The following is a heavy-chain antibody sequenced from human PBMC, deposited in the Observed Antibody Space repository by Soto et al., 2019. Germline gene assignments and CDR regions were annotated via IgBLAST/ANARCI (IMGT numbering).Heavy chain of an antibody. J-gene: IGHJ5*02. D-gene: IGHD1-20*01. CDR1: GVTFSNYG. CDR3: ATGSLYSTTWYNYFDL. V-gene: IGHV3-21*06. CDR2: SSLTGGGI. Sequence: AGTLRLTCAASGVTFSNYGLHLARQPPGKGLGLVASSSLTGGGIIYAGSVKGRLIHSRHNAKNSLSLQMRSLRVEETSVYYCATGSLYSTTWYNYFDLWGQGKLVTVSS.